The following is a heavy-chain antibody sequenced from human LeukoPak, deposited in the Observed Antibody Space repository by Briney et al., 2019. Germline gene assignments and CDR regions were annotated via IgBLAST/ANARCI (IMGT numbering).Heavy chain of an antibody. V-gene: IGHV1-8*01. D-gene: IGHD6-19*01. J-gene: IGHJ3*02. CDR2: MNPNSGNT. CDR1: GYTFTSYE. CDR3: ASNVAVAGAFDI. Sequence: ASVKVSCKASGYTFTSYESSWVRQATGQGLEWMGWMNPNSGNTGYAQKFQGRVTMTRNTSISTAYMELSSLRSEDTAVYYCASNVAVAGAFDIWGQGTMVTVSS.